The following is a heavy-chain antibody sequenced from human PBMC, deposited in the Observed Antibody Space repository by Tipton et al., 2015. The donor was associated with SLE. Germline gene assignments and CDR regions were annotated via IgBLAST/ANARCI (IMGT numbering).Heavy chain of an antibody. CDR3: ARGSPFMEWERNWFDP. CDR1: GGSLSHYY. D-gene: IGHD3-3*01. J-gene: IGHJ5*02. CDR2: IYTSGST. Sequence: TLSLTCNVSGGSLSHYYWSWIRQSPGKGPEWIGYIYTSGSTNYNPSLKSRVTISVDTSKNQFSLKLNSVTAADTAVYYCARGSPFMEWERNWFDPWGQGTLVTVSS. V-gene: IGHV4-59*01.